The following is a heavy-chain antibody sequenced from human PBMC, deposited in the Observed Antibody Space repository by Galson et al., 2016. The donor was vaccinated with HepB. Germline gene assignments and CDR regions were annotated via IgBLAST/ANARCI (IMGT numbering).Heavy chain of an antibody. CDR3: ARWGQIVLGAIDV. CDR2: LIPILPSP. Sequence: SVKVSCKASGSRITHYAFSWVRQAPSQGLEWMGTLIPILPSPNYAPNFEGRVTITADESTNTVHMELSSLTSDDTAVYYCARWGQIVLGAIDVWGQGTTVTVSS. D-gene: IGHD2-8*02. J-gene: IGHJ6*02. V-gene: IGHV1-69*13. CDR1: GSRITHYA.